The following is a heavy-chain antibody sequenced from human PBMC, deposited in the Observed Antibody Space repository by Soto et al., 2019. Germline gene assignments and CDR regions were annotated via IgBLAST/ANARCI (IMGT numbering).Heavy chain of an antibody. CDR2: ISPNSGGT. CDR3: ARGVSSAADFDH. J-gene: IGHJ4*02. CDR1: GYTFTDYY. V-gene: IGHV1-2*04. Sequence: GASVKVSCKASGYTFTDYYIYWVRQAPGQGLEWMGWISPNSGGTRYAQKLQGWVTMTRDTSINTAYLELSRLRSDDTAIYYCARGVSSAADFDHWGQGTLVTV. D-gene: IGHD2-2*01.